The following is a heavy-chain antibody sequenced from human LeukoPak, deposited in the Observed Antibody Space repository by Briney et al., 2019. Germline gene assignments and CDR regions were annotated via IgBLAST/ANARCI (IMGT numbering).Heavy chain of an antibody. CDR1: GGSISSGDYY. J-gene: IGHJ5*02. CDR3: ARPYYYDSRIDP. Sequence: SETLSLTCTVSGGSISSGDYYWSWIRQPPGKGLEWIAYMYYSGSTYYNPSLESRVTMSADTSKNQLSLKLSSLTAADTAVYYCARPYYYDSRIDPWGQGILVTVSS. D-gene: IGHD3-22*01. CDR2: MYYSGST. V-gene: IGHV4-30-4*01.